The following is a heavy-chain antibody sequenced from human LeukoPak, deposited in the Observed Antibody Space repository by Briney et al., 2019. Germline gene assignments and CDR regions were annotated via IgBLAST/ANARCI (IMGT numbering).Heavy chain of an antibody. CDR2: IYPDDSDT. J-gene: IGHJ4*02. CDR3: ARQAQNRYSGSYPDY. Sequence: GESLKISCKASGYSFTSYWIAWVRQMPGKGLECMGTIYPDDSDTRYRPSFQGQVTISADKSITTAYLQWNSLKASDTAMYYCARQAQNRYSGSYPDYWGQGTLVTVSS. CDR1: GYSFTSYW. V-gene: IGHV5-51*01. D-gene: IGHD1-26*01.